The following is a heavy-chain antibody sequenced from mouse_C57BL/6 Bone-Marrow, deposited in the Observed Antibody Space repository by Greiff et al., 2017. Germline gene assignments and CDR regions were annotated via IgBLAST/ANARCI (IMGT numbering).Heavy chain of an antibody. CDR3: ARKFHYYGSSSFDY. V-gene: IGHV1-64*01. CDR1: GYTFTSYW. J-gene: IGHJ2*01. CDR2: IHPNSGST. D-gene: IGHD1-1*01. Sequence: QVHVKQPGAELVKPGASVKLSCKASGYTFTSYWMHWVKQRPGQGLEWIGMIHPNSGSTNYNEKFKSKATLTVDKSSSTAYMQLSSLTSEDSAVYYCARKFHYYGSSSFDYWGQGTTLTVSS.